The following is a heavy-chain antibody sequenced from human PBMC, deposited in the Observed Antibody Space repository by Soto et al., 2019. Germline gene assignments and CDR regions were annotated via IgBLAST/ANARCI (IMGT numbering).Heavy chain of an antibody. D-gene: IGHD3-22*01. V-gene: IGHV4-30-2*01. CDR2: IYHSGST. CDR1: GGSISSGGYF. J-gene: IGHJ3*02. Sequence: SETLSLTCTVSGGSISSGGYFWSWIRQPPGKGLEWIGYIYHSGSTNYNPSLKSRVTISVDKSKNQSSLKLSSVTAADTAVYYCARGSVSMIVVGGGDDAFDIRGQGTMVTVSS. CDR3: ARGSVSMIVVGGGDDAFDI.